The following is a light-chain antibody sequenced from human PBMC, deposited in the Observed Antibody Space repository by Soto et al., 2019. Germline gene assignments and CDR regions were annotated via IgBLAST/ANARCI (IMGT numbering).Light chain of an antibody. CDR2: AAS. J-gene: IGKJ1*01. CDR1: QGISSY. CDR3: QQLNSYPET. V-gene: IGKV1-9*01. Sequence: IQLTQSPSSLSASVGDRVSITCRASQGISSYLAWYQQKPGKAPKLLIYAASTLQSGVPSRFSGSGSGTECTLTISSLQPEDFATYYCQQLNSYPETFGQGTKVEIK.